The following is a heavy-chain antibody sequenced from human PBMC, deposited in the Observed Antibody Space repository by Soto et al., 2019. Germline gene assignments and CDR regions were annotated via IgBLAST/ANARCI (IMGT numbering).Heavy chain of an antibody. CDR3: ARVVSGSYLDY. CDR1: GGTITTGGPF. J-gene: IGHJ4*02. V-gene: IGHV4-31*03. Sequence: QVQLQESGPGLVKASQTLSLTCTVSGGTITTGGPFWSWIRQYPGKGLEWIVYIYYSGTTHYIPSLNRRVTISIDTSKNQFSLNPSSVTAADSAVYYCARVVSGSYLDYWGQGTLVNVSS. CDR2: IYYSGTT. D-gene: IGHD1-26*01.